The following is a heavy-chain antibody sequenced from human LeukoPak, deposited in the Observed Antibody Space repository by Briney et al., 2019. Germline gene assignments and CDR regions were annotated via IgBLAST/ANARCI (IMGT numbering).Heavy chain of an antibody. Sequence: SETLSLTCTVSGGSISSGGYYWSWLRQPPGKGLEWIGYIYHSGSTYYNPSLKSRATISVDRSKNQFSLKLSSVTAADTAVYYCARLCTPRYCSSTSCNYYYYMDVWGKGTTVTVSS. V-gene: IGHV4-30-2*01. CDR1: GGSISSGGYY. D-gene: IGHD2-2*01. J-gene: IGHJ6*03. CDR2: IYHSGST. CDR3: ARLCTPRYCSSTSCNYYYYMDV.